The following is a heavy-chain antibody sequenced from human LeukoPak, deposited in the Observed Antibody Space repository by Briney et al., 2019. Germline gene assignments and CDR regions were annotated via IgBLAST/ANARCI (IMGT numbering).Heavy chain of an antibody. CDR3: AKDRYGEAILGGAYDF. CDR2: ISWNSGNI. CDR1: GFTFDDYA. J-gene: IGHJ3*01. V-gene: IGHV3-9*01. Sequence: PGRSLTLSCATSGFTFDDYAMHWVRQGPGKGLEWVASISWNSGNIDYADSMGGRFTISRDNAKNSLYLQLNGLRREDTALYYCAKDRYGEAILGGAYDFWGQGTMVTVSS. D-gene: IGHD4-17*01.